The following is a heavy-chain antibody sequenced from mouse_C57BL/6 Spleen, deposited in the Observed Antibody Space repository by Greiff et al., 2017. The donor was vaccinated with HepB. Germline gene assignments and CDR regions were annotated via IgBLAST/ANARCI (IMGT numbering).Heavy chain of an antibody. J-gene: IGHJ1*03. Sequence: EVQVVESGGGLVQPGGSMKLSCAASGFTFSDAWMDWVRQSPEKGLEWVAEIRNKANNHATYYAESVKGRFTISRDDSKSSVYLQMNSLRAEDTGIYYCTRIYYYGSSYRWYFDVWGTGTTVTVSS. D-gene: IGHD1-1*01. CDR2: IRNKANNHAT. CDR1: GFTFSDAW. CDR3: TRIYYYGSSYRWYFDV. V-gene: IGHV6-6*01.